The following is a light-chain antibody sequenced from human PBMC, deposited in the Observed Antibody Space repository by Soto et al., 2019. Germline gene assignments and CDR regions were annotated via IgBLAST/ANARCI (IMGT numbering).Light chain of an antibody. J-gene: IGKJ2*01. CDR3: QQYNNWPYT. Sequence: EIVMTQSPATLSVSPGERATLSCRASQSVSSNLAWYQQKPGQGPRLLIYAASTRATGIPARFSGSGSGTEFNLPISSLQSEDFAVYHCQQYNNWPYTFGQGTKLEMK. CDR2: AAS. V-gene: IGKV3-15*01. CDR1: QSVSSN.